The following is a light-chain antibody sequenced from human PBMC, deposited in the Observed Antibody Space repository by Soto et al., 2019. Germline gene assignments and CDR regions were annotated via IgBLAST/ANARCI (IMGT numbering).Light chain of an antibody. V-gene: IGKV1-39*01. CDR3: HQLNTYPPWT. Sequence: DIQMTQSPSSLSASVGDRVTITCRASQSISSYLNWYQQKPGKAPKLLIYAASSLQSGVPSRFSGSGSGTDFTLTISSLQPEDSSTYYCHQLNTYPPWTFGQGTKVDIK. J-gene: IGKJ1*01. CDR1: QSISSY. CDR2: AAS.